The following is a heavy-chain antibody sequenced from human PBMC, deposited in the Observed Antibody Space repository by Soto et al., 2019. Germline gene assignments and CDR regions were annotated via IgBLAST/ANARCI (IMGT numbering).Heavy chain of an antibody. D-gene: IGHD3-22*01. J-gene: IGHJ4*02. CDR1: GYSFTSYW. Sequence: GESRKISCKGSGYSFTSYWIGWVRQMPGKGLEWMGIIYPGDSDTRYSPSFQGQVTISADKSISTAYLQWSSLKASDTAMYYCARYGSGYYYDSSGYGYWGQGTLVTVSS. V-gene: IGHV5-51*01. CDR3: ARYGSGYYYDSSGYGY. CDR2: IYPGDSDT.